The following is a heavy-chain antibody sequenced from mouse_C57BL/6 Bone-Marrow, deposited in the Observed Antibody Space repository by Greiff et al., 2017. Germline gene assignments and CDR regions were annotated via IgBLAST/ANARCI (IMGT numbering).Heavy chain of an antibody. CDR1: GYTFTDYY. J-gene: IGHJ3*01. V-gene: IGHV1-19*01. CDR2: INPYNGGT. Sequence: EVQLQQSGPVLVKPGASVTMSCKASGYTFTDYYLHWVKQSHGKSLEWIGVINPYNGGTSYNQKFKGKATLTVDKSSSTAYMELNSLTSEDSAVYYCAREGSSWFAYWGQGTLVTVSA. CDR3: AREGSSWFAY.